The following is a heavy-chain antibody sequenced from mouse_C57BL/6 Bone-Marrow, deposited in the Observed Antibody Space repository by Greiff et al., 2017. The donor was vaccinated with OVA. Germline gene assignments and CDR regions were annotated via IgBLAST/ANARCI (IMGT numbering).Heavy chain of an antibody. D-gene: IGHD1-1*01. J-gene: IGHJ1*03. V-gene: IGHV1-69*01. CDR1: GYTFTSYW. CDR3: AKSSYRYFDV. Sequence: QVQLQQPGAELVMPGASVKLSCKASGYTFTSYWMHWVKQRPGQGLEWIGEIDPSDSYTNYNQKSKGKSTLTVDKSSSTAYMQLSSLTSEDSAVYYCAKSSYRYFDVWGTGTTVTVSS. CDR2: IDPSDSYT.